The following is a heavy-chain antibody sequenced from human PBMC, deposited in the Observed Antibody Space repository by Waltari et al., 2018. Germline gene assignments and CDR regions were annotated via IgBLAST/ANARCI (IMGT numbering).Heavy chain of an antibody. J-gene: IGHJ5*02. V-gene: IGHV4-4*07. CDR2: IYTSGST. Sequence: QVQLQESGPGLVKPSETLSLTCTVSGGSISSYYWSWIRQPAGKGLEWIGRIYTSGSTTPNPPLSGRFTMAVDTSKNQCSLKLSSVTAADTAVYYCARDRKYSSSSAAWIQLWLGNWFDPWGQGTLVTVSS. CDR3: ARDRKYSSSSAAWIQLWLGNWFDP. D-gene: IGHD5-18*01. CDR1: GGSISSYY.